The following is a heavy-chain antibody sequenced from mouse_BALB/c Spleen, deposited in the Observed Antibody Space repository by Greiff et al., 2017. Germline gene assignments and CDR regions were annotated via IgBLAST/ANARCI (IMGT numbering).Heavy chain of an antibody. CDR3: ARNYGNLYFDY. D-gene: IGHD2-1*01. CDR1: GFSLTSYG. V-gene: IGHV2-2*02. CDR2: IWSGGST. J-gene: IGHJ2*01. Sequence: VQGVESGPGLVAPSQSLSITCTVSGFSLTSYGVHWVRQSPGKGLEWLGVIWSGGSTDYNAAFISRLSISKDNSKSQVFFKMNSLQANDTAIYYCARNYGNLYFDYWGQGTTLTVSS.